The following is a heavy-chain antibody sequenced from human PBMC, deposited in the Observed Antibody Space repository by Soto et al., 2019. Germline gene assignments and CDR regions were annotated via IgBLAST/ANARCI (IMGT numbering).Heavy chain of an antibody. V-gene: IGHV3-15*01. J-gene: IGHJ4*02. CDR1: GFTFSNAW. CDR2: IKSKTDGGTT. Sequence: GGSLRLSCAASGFTFSNAWMSWVRQAPGKGLEWFGRIKSKTDGGTTDYAAPVKGRFTISRDDSKNTLYLQMNSLKTEDTAVYYCATDFLTAYWGQGTRVTVSS. CDR3: ATDFLTAY. D-gene: IGHD6-25*01.